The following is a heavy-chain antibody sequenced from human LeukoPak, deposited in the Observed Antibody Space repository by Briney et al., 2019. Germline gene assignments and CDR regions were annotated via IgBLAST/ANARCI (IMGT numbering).Heavy chain of an antibody. Sequence: GGSLRLSCAASGFTFSSYGMHWVRQAPGKGLEWVAVISYDGSNKYYADSVKGRFTISRDNSKNTLYLQMNSLRAEDTAVYYCAKDGGSGWYDYWGQGTLVTVSS. D-gene: IGHD6-19*01. CDR3: AKDGGSGWYDY. CDR2: ISYDGSNK. CDR1: GFTFSSYG. V-gene: IGHV3-30*18. J-gene: IGHJ4*02.